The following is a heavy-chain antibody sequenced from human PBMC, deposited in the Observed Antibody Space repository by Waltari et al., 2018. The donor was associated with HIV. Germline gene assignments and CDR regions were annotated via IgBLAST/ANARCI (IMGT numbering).Heavy chain of an antibody. CDR1: GFTVSSNY. Sequence: EVQLVESGGGLIQPGGSLRLSCAASGFTVSSNYMSWVRQAPGKGLEWVSVIYSGGRTYYADSVKGRFTISRDNANNTLYPQMNSLGAEDTAVYYCARAHHPSIAAAGTVGYYYYGRDVWGQGTTVTVSS. J-gene: IGHJ6*02. CDR2: IYSGGRT. V-gene: IGHV3-53*01. D-gene: IGHD6-13*01. CDR3: ARAHHPSIAAAGTVGYYYYGRDV.